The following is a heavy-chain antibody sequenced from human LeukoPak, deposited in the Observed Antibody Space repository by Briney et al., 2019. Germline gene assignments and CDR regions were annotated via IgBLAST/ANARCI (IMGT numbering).Heavy chain of an antibody. D-gene: IGHD3-10*01. CDR3: ARTYYYGSGSYSRFDY. V-gene: IGHV1-69*02. Sequence: SVKVSCKASGGTSSSYTISWVRQAPGQGLEWMGRIIPILGIANYAQKFQGRVTITADKSTSTAYMELSSLRSEDTAVYYCARTYYYGSGSYSRFDYWGQGTLVTVSS. CDR2: IIPILGIA. CDR1: GGTSSSYT. J-gene: IGHJ4*02.